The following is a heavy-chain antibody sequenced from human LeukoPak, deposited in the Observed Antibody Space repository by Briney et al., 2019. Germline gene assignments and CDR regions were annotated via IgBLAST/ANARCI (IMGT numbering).Heavy chain of an antibody. CDR1: GGTFSSYA. Sequence: ASVKVSCKASGGTFSSYAISWVRQAPGQGLERMGGIIPIFGTANYAQKFQGRVTITADESTSTAYMELSSLRSEDTAVYYCARGGITIFGVVIIRNGMDVWGQGTTVTVSS. D-gene: IGHD3-3*01. CDR3: ARGGITIFGVVIIRNGMDV. J-gene: IGHJ6*02. CDR2: IIPIFGTA. V-gene: IGHV1-69*13.